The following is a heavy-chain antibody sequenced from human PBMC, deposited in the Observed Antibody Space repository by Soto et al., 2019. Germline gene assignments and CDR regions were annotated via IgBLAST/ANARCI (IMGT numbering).Heavy chain of an antibody. CDR3: ARGTMVRSRRPFDY. J-gene: IGHJ4*02. Sequence: ASVKVSCKASGYTFTGYYMHWVRQAPGQGLEWMGWINPNSGGTNYAQKFQGRVTMTRDTSISTAYMELSRLRSDDTAVYYCARGTMVRSRRPFDYWGQGTQVTVSS. CDR2: INPNSGGT. D-gene: IGHD3-10*01. CDR1: GYTFTGYY. V-gene: IGHV1-2*02.